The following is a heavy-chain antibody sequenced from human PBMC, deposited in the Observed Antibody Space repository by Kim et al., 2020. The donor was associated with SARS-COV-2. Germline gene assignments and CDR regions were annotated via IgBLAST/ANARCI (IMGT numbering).Heavy chain of an antibody. CDR1: GFTFSSYS. J-gene: IGHJ3*02. Sequence: GGSLRLSCAASGFTFSSYSMNWGRQAPGKGLEWVSFISSSSSYIYYADSVKGRFTIFRDNAKNSLYLQMNSLRAEDTAVYYCAGGRLRYFDWRMVLLPDVPCRGAGAFDIWGQGTMVTVSS. CDR3: AGGRLRYFDWRMVLLPDVPCRGAGAFDI. V-gene: IGHV3-21*01. CDR2: ISSSSSYI. D-gene: IGHD3-9*01.